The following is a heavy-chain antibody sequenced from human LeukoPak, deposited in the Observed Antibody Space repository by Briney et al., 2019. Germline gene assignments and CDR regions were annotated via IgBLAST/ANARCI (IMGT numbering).Heavy chain of an antibody. CDR1: GFTFTSYD. CDR3: AKDYYDSSGHDY. Sequence: GGSLRLSCAASGFTFTSYDMSWVRQAPGKGLEWVSVISVGGDSAYYADSVKGRFTISRDNSKSTVYLQINGLRAEDTAVYYCAKDYYDSSGHDYWGQGTLVTVSS. CDR2: ISVGGDSA. V-gene: IGHV3-23*01. D-gene: IGHD3-22*01. J-gene: IGHJ4*02.